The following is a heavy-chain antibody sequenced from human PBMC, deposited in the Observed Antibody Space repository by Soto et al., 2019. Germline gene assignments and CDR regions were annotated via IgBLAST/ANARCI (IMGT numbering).Heavy chain of an antibody. CDR1: GFIFSSYS. J-gene: IGHJ5*01. Sequence: GGSLRLSCAASGFIFSSYSMSWVRQAPGKGLEWVASIRPGGDSTYYADSVKGRFAVSRDNSNVTLYLQMDSLRVEDTAIYYCTTHEEGAPWAGGFDSWGQGTLVTVSS. CDR3: TTHEEGAPWAGGFDS. CDR2: IRPGGDST. D-gene: IGHD1-26*01. V-gene: IGHV3-23*01.